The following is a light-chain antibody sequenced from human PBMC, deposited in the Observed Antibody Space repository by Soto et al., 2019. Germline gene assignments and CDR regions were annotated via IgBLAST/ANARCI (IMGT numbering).Light chain of an antibody. CDR1: QSVASN. J-gene: IGKJ3*01. Sequence: EIVMTQSPATLSVSPGETATLSYRASQSVASNLAWFQQKPGQAPRLLIFRASTRATGVPARFSGSGSGTEFTLTITSLQSEDFAVYYCQQYHNWPPLFTFGPGTKVDIK. V-gene: IGKV3-15*01. CDR3: QQYHNWPPLFT. CDR2: RAS.